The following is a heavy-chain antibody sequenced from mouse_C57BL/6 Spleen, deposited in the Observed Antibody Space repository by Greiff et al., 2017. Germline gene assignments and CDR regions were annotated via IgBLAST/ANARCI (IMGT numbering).Heavy chain of an antibody. Sequence: EVHLEESVPELVRPGASVKLSCTASGFNFNNTNMHWVKQRPEQGLEWIGRIDPANGNTKYAPKFQGKATITGDTSSNTAYLQLSSLTSEDTAIYYCASEGGYPYYAMDYWGQGTSVTVAS. CDR3: ASEGGYPYYAMDY. J-gene: IGHJ4*01. V-gene: IGHV14-3*01. CDR1: GFNFNNTN. D-gene: IGHD2-2*01. CDR2: IDPANGNT.